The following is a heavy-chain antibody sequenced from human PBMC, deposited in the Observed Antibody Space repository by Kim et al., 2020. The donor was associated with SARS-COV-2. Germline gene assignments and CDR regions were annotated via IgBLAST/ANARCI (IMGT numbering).Heavy chain of an antibody. CDR2: TT. V-gene: IGHV4-39*01. J-gene: IGHJ4*02. Sequence: TTYYNPSLTSLSTISVDTSKTQFSLKLTSVTAADTAVYYCARRKTAAEDYWGQGTLVTVSS. D-gene: IGHD6-13*01. CDR3: ARRKTAAEDY.